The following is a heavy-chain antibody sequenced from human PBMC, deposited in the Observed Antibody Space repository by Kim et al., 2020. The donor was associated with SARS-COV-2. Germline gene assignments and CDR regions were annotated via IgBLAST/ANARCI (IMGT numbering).Heavy chain of an antibody. J-gene: IGHJ4*02. D-gene: IGHD1-26*01. CDR1: GGSISSGGYY. CDR3: ARGVGATFEFDY. CDR2: IYYSGST. V-gene: IGHV4-31*03. Sequence: SETLSLTCTVSGGSISSGGYYWSWIRQHPGKGLEWIGYIYYSGSTYYNPSLKSRVTISVDTSKNQFSLKLSSVTAADTAVYYCARGVGATFEFDYWGQGTLVTVSS.